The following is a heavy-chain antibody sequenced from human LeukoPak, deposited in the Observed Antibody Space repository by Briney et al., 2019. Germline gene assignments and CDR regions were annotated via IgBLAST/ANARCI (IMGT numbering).Heavy chain of an antibody. CDR2: IYYSGST. J-gene: IGHJ6*03. D-gene: IGHD6-13*01. V-gene: IGHV4-39*07. CDR3: ARHGDSSSWYPQYYYMDV. Sequence: SETLSLTCTVSGGSISSSSYYWGWIRQPPGKGLEWIGSIYYSGSTYYNPSLKSRVTISVDTSKNQFSLKLSSVTAADTAVYYCARHGDSSSWYPQYYYMDVWGKGATVTVSS. CDR1: GGSISSSSYY.